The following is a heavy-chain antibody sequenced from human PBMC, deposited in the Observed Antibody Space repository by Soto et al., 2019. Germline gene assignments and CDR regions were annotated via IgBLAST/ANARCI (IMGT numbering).Heavy chain of an antibody. CDR1: GFTVSSNY. Sequence: VQLVESGGGLIQPGGSLRLSCAASGFTVSSNYMSWVRQAPGKGLEWIGEIYHSGSTNYNPSLKSRVTISVDKSKNQFSLKLSSVTAADTVVYYCARQRLETMIRGGGYFDYWGQGTLVTVSS. V-gene: IGHV4-4*02. CDR3: ARQRLETMIRGGGYFDY. CDR2: IYHSGST. D-gene: IGHD3-22*01. J-gene: IGHJ4*02.